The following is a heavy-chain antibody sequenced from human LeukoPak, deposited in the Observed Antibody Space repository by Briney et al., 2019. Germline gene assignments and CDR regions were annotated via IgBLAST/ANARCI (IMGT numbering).Heavy chain of an antibody. J-gene: IGHJ6*03. CDR2: IYYSGST. D-gene: IGHD1-26*01. V-gene: IGHV4-39*07. Sequence: PSETLSLTCAVSGGSISSSSYYWGWIRQPPGKGLEWIGSIYYSGSTYYNPSLKSRVTISVDTSKNQFSLKLSSVTAADTAVYYCAREGVGYMDVWGKGTTVTISS. CDR1: GGSISSSSYY. CDR3: AREGVGYMDV.